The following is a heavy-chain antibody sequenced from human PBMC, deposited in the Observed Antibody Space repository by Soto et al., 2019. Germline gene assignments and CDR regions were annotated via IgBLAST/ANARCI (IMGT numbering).Heavy chain of an antibody. Sequence: GSLRLSCAASGFTFSTYGMHWVRQAPGKGLEWVAVIWYDGSNKYYGDSVKGRFTISRDNSENTLYLQMNSLRVEDTAMYYCARGDTSDPFQYWGQGTLVTVSS. V-gene: IGHV3-33*01. CDR2: IWYDGSNK. D-gene: IGHD2-2*01. CDR3: ARGDTSDPFQY. CDR1: GFTFSTYG. J-gene: IGHJ4*02.